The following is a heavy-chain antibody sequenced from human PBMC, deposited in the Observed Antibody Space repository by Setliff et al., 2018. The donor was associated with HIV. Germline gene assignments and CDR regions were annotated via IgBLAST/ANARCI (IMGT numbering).Heavy chain of an antibody. CDR2: ISNSRTTT. D-gene: IGHD1-26*01. CDR3: ARAKTSGTYYGWSY. Sequence: GGSLRLSCAASGFTFSDYYMTWIRQAPGRGLEWISYISNSRTTTSYADSVKGRFTISRDNAKNSLYLQMNSLRAEDTAVYYCARAKTSGTYYGWSYWGQGTLVTVSS. CDR1: GFTFSDYY. V-gene: IGHV3-11*01. J-gene: IGHJ4*02.